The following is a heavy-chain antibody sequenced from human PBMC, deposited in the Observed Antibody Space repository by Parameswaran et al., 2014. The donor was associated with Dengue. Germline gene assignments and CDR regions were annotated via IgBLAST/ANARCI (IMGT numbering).Heavy chain of an antibody. D-gene: IGHD3-10*01. CDR2: IYYSGST. V-gene: IGHV4-31*02. J-gene: IGHJ5*02. CDR3: ARDVLVVRGNWFDP. Sequence: RWIRQPPGKGLEWIGYIYYSGSTYYNPSLKSRVTISVDTSKNQFSLKLSSVTAADTAVYYCARDVLVVRGNWFDPWGQGTLVTVSS.